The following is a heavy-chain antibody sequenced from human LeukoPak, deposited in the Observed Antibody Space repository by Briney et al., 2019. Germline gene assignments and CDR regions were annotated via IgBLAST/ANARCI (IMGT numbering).Heavy chain of an antibody. Sequence: GGSLRLSCAASGFTFSSYGMHWVRQAPGEGLEWVAVTWYDGSNKYYAESVKGRFTISRDNSKDTLYLQMSSLRAEDTAVYYCARARHGILTGYYLDYWGQGTLVTVSS. CDR3: ARARHGILTGYYLDY. D-gene: IGHD3-9*01. V-gene: IGHV3-33*01. CDR1: GFTFSSYG. CDR2: TWYDGSNK. J-gene: IGHJ4*02.